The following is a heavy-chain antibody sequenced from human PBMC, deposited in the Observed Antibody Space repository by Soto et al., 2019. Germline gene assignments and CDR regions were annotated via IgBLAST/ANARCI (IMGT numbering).Heavy chain of an antibody. CDR1: GYTFTGYY. D-gene: IGHD3-10*01. Sequence: ASVKVSCKASGYTFTGYYIHWVRQAPGQGLEWMGWINPNSGGTNYAQKFQGRVTMTRDTSISTAYMELSRLRSDDTAVYYCARDLFLSMGVDLLSGSGGMDVWGQGTKVTVSS. V-gene: IGHV1-2*02. CDR3: ARDLFLSMGVDLLSGSGGMDV. CDR2: INPNSGGT. J-gene: IGHJ6*02.